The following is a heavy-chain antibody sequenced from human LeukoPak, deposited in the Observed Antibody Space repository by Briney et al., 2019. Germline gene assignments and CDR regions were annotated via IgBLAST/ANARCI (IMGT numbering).Heavy chain of an antibody. V-gene: IGHV1-69*04. CDR1: GGTFSSYA. CDR3: ARSGMYYYYYGMDV. J-gene: IGHJ6*02. CDR2: IIPILGIA. Sequence: GASVKVSCKASGGTFSSYAISWVRQAPGQGLEWMGRIIPILGIANYAQKFQGRVTITADKSTSTAYMELSSLRSEDTAVYYCARSGMYYYYYGMDVWGQGTTVTVSS.